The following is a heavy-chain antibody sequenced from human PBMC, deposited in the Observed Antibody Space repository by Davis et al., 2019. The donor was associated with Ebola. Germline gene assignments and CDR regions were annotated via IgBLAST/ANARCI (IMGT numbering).Heavy chain of an antibody. Sequence: SETLSLTCTVPGGSISSYYWSWIRQPPGKGLEWIGYIYYSGSTNYNPSLKSRVTISVDTSKNQFSLKLSSVTAANTAVYYCARNYDFWSGYYVEWGQGTLVTVSS. CDR3: ARNYDFWSGYYVE. CDR1: GGSISSYY. V-gene: IGHV4-59*08. J-gene: IGHJ4*02. CDR2: IYYSGST. D-gene: IGHD3-3*01.